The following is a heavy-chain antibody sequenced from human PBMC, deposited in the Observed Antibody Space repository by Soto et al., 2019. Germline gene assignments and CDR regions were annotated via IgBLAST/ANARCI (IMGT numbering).Heavy chain of an antibody. V-gene: IGHV4-59*01. D-gene: IGHD4-17*01. CDR1: GGHIGSYY. J-gene: IGHJ5*02. CDR2: INANGNT. CDR3: ARESTETTFSSWFDP. Sequence: SETLSLTCTVSGGHIGSYYWSWIRQPPGKGLEWIGYINANGNTDYNPSLKGRVTMSLDTSRDEFSLSLAPVTAAYTAVYCCARESTETTFSSWFDPWGQGTLVTVSS.